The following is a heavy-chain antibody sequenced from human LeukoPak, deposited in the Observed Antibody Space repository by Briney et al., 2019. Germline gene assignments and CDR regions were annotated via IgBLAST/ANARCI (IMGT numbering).Heavy chain of an antibody. V-gene: IGHV4-59*08. D-gene: IGHD4-17*01. Sequence: SETLSLTCTVSGGSVSSYYWSWLRQPPGKGLEWIGYIYYSGSTNYNPSLKSRVTISVDTSKNQFSLKLSSVTAPDTAVYYCARHVSGDYGNDAFDIWGQGTMVTVSS. CDR3: ARHVSGDYGNDAFDI. CDR1: GGSVSSYY. CDR2: IYYSGST. J-gene: IGHJ3*02.